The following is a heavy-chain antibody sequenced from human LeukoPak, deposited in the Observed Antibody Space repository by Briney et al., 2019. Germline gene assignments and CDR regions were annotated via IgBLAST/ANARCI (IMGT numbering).Heavy chain of an antibody. CDR2: TKEDGSEK. J-gene: IGHJ4*02. V-gene: IGHV3-7*01. CDR1: GFTFRNHW. Sequence: QPGGSLRLSCAASGFTFRNHWMSWVRQAPGKGLEWVANTKEDGSEKHYVDSVKGRFTISRDNAKDSLYLQMNSLRAEDTAVHYCVRDVSGGAVKLYDSWGQGTLVTVSS. D-gene: IGHD3-10*01. CDR3: VRDVSGGAVKLYDS.